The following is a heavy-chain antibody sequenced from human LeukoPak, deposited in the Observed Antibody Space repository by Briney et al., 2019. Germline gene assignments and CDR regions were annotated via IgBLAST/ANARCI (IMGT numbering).Heavy chain of an antibody. Sequence: GGSLRLSCAASGFTFSDYYMSWIRQAPGKGLEWVSYISSSGSTIYYADSVKGRFTISRDNAKNSLYLQMNSLRAEDTAVYYCAREFNYDFWSGSPFDYWGQGTLVTVSS. CDR3: AREFNYDFWSGSPFDY. J-gene: IGHJ4*02. D-gene: IGHD3-3*01. CDR2: ISSSGSTI. CDR1: GFTFSDYY. V-gene: IGHV3-11*04.